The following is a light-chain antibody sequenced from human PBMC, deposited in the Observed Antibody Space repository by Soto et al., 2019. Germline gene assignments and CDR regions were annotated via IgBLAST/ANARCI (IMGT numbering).Light chain of an antibody. CDR1: QAISNY. J-gene: IGKJ2*01. CDR3: QQYDNLPYT. V-gene: IGKV1-33*01. Sequence: DIQMTQSPSSLSASVGDRVTITCQASQAISNYLNWYQQKPGKAPKLLIYDASNLETGVPSRFSGSGSGTAFTFTISILQPEDIATYYCQQYDNLPYTFGHGTKLEIK. CDR2: DAS.